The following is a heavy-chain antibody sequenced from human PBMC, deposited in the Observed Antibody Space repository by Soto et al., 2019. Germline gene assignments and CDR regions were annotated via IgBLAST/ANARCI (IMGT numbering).Heavy chain of an antibody. D-gene: IGHD3-22*01. V-gene: IGHV4-4*02. CDR2: IYHSGST. Sequence: PSETLSLTCAVSGGSISSSNWWSWVRQPPGKGLEWIGEIYHSGSTNYNPSLKSRVTISVDRSKNQFSLKLSSVTAADTAVYYCARGVDYDSSGSPPGGFDPWGQGTLVTVS. J-gene: IGHJ5*02. CDR1: GGSISSSNW. CDR3: ARGVDYDSSGSPPGGFDP.